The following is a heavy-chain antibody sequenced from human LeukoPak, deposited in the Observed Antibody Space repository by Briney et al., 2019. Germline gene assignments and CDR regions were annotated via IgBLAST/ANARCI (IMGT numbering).Heavy chain of an antibody. D-gene: IGHD2-2*02. V-gene: IGHV1-69*13. CDR2: IIPIFGTA. Sequence: SVKVSCKASGGTFSNYAISWVRQAPGQGLEWMGGIIPIFGTANYAQKFQGRVTITADESTSTAYMELSSLRSEDTAVYYCARDRCSSTSCYSAFDIWGQGTMVTVSS. CDR3: ARDRCSSTSCYSAFDI. CDR1: GGTFSNYA. J-gene: IGHJ3*02.